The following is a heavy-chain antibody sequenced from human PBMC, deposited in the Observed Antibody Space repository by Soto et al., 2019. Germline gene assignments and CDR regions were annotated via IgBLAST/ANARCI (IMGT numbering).Heavy chain of an antibody. CDR3: AREITGTTQTFDY. D-gene: IGHD1-20*01. CDR2: IYYSGST. Sequence: QVQLQESGPGLVKPSQTLSLTCTVSGGSISSGGYYWSWIRQHPGKGLEWIGYIYYSGSTYFNPSVKSRATISVDTSKNQFSLKLSSVTAADTAVYYCAREITGTTQTFDYWGQGTLVTVSS. CDR1: GGSISSGGYY. J-gene: IGHJ4*02. V-gene: IGHV4-31*03.